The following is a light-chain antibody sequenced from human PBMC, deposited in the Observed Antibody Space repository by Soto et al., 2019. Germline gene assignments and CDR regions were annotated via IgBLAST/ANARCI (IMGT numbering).Light chain of an antibody. J-gene: IGLJ1*01. CDR1: SSDVGIYNL. CDR3: CSYAGSNTYV. V-gene: IGLV2-23*01. CDR2: EGT. Sequence: QSALTQPASVSGSPGQSITISCTGTSSDVGIYNLVSWYQQHPGKAPKLMIYEGTRRPSGVSHRFSGSKSGNTASLTISGLQAEDEADYYCCSYAGSNTYVFGTGTKVTAL.